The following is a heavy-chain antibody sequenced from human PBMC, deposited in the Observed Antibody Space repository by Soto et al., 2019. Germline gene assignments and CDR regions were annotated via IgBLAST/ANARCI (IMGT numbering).Heavy chain of an antibody. Sequence: QVHLVESGGGVVQPGRSLRLSCAASGFTFSNNGMHWVRQAPGKGLEWMGVISYEGSEKYYAGSVKGRFTISRDNYKKTLYLKMDPLRAEDTAIYYCGKDKGAAAGFDYWGQGILVTVSS. CDR2: ISYEGSEK. V-gene: IGHV3-30*18. CDR3: GKDKGAAAGFDY. D-gene: IGHD6-13*01. J-gene: IGHJ4*02. CDR1: GFTFSNNG.